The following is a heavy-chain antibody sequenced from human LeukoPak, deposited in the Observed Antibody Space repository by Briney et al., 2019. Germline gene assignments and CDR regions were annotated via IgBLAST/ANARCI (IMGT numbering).Heavy chain of an antibody. D-gene: IGHD3-9*01. CDR2: INPKSGNT. V-gene: IGHV1-8*03. CDR1: GYTFTSYD. CDR3: ARGGRYYDSSIDVYFDYHFMQD. J-gene: IGHJ6*03. Sequence: ASMTVSCKASGYTFTSYDINWVRQATGQGPEWLGWINPKSGNTGYAPKFQGRVTFSRNTSISTVYLDMGSLTSEDTAVYFCARGGRYYDSSIDVYFDYHFMQDWGQGTTVTVSS.